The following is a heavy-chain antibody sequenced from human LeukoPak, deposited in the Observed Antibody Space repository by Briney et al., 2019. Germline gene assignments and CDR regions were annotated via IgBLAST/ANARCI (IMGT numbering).Heavy chain of an antibody. CDR1: GGSIRSSRYY. J-gene: IGHJ4*02. CDR3: ARHGVESGYLRHYDY. CDR2: IYYSGST. V-gene: IGHV4-39*01. Sequence: PSETLSLTCTVSGGSIRSSRYYWGWIRQAPGKGLEWIGSIYYSGSTYYNPPLKSRVTISVDTSKNQFSLKVSSVTAADTAVYYCARHGVESGYLRHYDYWGQGNMVTVSS. D-gene: IGHD3-3*01.